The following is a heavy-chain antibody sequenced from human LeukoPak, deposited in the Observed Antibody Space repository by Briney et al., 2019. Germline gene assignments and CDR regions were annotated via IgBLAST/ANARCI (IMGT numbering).Heavy chain of an antibody. V-gene: IGHV3-33*01. CDR3: AGVGQQLVWYFDY. D-gene: IGHD6-13*01. Sequence: GGSLRLSCAASGFTFSRYGMHWVRQAPGKGLEWVAAIWYDGSNQYYTDSVKGRLTISRDNSKNTLSLQMNSLRAEDTAVYYCAGVGQQLVWYFDYWGQGTLVTVSS. CDR1: GFTFSRYG. J-gene: IGHJ4*02. CDR2: IWYDGSNQ.